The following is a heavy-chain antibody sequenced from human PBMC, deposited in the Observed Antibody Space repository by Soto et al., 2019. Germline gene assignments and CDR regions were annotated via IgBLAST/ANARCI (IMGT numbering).Heavy chain of an antibody. CDR3: ARSNMVRGVIIWGFFDY. V-gene: IGHV2-70*11. CDR1: GFSLSTSGMC. D-gene: IGHD3-10*01. Sequence: SGPTLVKPTQTLTLTCTFSGFSLSTSGMCVSWIRQPPGKALGWLARIDWDDDKYYSTSLKTRLTISKDTSKNQVVLTMTNMDPVDTATYYCARSNMVRGVIIWGFFDYWGQGTLVTVSS. J-gene: IGHJ4*02. CDR2: IDWDDDK.